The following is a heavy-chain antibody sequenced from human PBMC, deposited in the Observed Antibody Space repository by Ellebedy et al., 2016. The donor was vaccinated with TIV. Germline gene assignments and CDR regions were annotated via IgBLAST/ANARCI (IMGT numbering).Heavy chain of an antibody. CDR3: ARSRGVSY. Sequence: GESLKIPCAASGFTFSNYWMTWVRQAPGKGPECVANIKQDGSEKYYVDSVKGRFTISRDNAKNSLYLQMNSLRAEDKAVYFCARSRGVSYWGQGTLVTVSS. CDR2: IKQDGSEK. CDR1: GFTFSNYW. J-gene: IGHJ4*02. V-gene: IGHV3-7*03. D-gene: IGHD2-8*01.